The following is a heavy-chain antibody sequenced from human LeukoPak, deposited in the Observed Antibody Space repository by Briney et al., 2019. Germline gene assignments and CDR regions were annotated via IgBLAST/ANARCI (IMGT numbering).Heavy chain of an antibody. CDR1: GFTFSSYA. D-gene: IGHD4-17*01. CDR2: ISGSGGST. V-gene: IGHV3-23*01. Sequence: GGSLRLSCAASGFTFSSYAMSWVRQAPGKGLEWVSAISGSGGSTYYADSVKGRFTISRDNSKNTLYLQMNSLRAEDTAVYYCAKDPGPYGDYYCDCWGQGTLVTVSS. J-gene: IGHJ4*02. CDR3: AKDPGPYGDYYCDC.